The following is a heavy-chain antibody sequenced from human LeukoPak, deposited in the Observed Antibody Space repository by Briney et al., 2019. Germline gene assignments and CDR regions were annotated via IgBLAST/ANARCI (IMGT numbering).Heavy chain of an antibody. D-gene: IGHD2-21*02. V-gene: IGHV3-30*18. CDR1: GFTFSSYG. CDR2: ISYDGSNK. Sequence: GRSLRLSCAASGFTFSSYGMHWVRQAPGKGLEWVAVISYDGSNKYYADSVKGRFTISRDNSKNTLYLQMNSLRAEDTAVYYCAKGLAYCGGDCYDWYFDLWGRGTLVTVSS. CDR3: AKGLAYCGGDCYDWYFDL. J-gene: IGHJ2*01.